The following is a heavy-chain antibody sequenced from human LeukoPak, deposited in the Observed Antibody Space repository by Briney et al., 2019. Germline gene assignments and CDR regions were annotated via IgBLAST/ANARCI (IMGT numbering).Heavy chain of an antibody. Sequence: PGGSLKLSCAASGFPFSGSAMHWVPQASGKALEWVGRIRSKANSYATAYAASVKGRFTISRDDSKNTAYLQMNSLKTEDTAVYYCTRQSVRGVMVYGMDVWGKGTTVTVSS. J-gene: IGHJ6*04. D-gene: IGHD3-10*01. CDR3: TRQSVRGVMVYGMDV. CDR1: GFPFSGSA. CDR2: IRSKANSYAT. V-gene: IGHV3-73*01.